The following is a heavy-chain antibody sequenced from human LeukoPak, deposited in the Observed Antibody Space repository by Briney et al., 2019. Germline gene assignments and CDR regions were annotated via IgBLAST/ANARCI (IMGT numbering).Heavy chain of an antibody. CDR2: IYSSRIT. CDR3: ARHGLYYYGSGSLFYFNY. V-gene: IGHV4-39*01. CDR1: GGSISSSSYY. J-gene: IGHJ4*02. D-gene: IGHD3-10*01. Sequence: SETLSLTCTVSGGSISSSSYYWGWIRQPPGKGLEWIGCIYSSRITYYTPSRNSRVTISVAPTKTRASLKLSSVTAADTAVYYCARHGLYYYGSGSLFYFNYWGQGTLVTASS.